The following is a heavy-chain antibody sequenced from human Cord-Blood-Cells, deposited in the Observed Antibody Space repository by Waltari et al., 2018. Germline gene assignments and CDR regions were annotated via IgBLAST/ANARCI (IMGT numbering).Heavy chain of an antibody. D-gene: IGHD3-16*02. V-gene: IGHV1-69*12. J-gene: IGHJ4*02. CDR2: IIPICGTA. CDR1: GGTFSSYA. Sequence: QVQLVQSGAEVKKPGSSVKVSCKASGGTFSSYAISWVRQAPGQGLEWMGGIIPICGTATYAQKCQGRVTITADEATSTAYMELSSLRSEDTAVYYCARVGRFGGVFGYWGQGTLVTVSS. CDR3: ARVGRFGGVFGY.